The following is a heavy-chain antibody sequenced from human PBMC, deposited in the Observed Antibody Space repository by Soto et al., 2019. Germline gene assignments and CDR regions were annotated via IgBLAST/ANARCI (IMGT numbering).Heavy chain of an antibody. V-gene: IGHV3-11*03. Sequence: PGGSLRLSCEASGFTFSEYYMSWIRQAPGKGLEWVSYISGSSTYINYAESVKGRFTISRDNAKNSLYLQMNGLRDEDTAIYYCAKRRLNTITSLSDFWGQGVQVTVSS. J-gene: IGHJ1*01. CDR2: ISGSSTYI. CDR3: AKRRLNTITSLSDF. D-gene: IGHD2-2*01. CDR1: GFTFSEYY.